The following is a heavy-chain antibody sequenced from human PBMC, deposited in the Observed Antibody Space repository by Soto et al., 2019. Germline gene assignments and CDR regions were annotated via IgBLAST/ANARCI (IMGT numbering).Heavy chain of an antibody. J-gene: IGHJ4*02. CDR1: GFPVSRDA. CDR3: AKDRRHRSGWYVGVFDY. Sequence: EVQLLESGGGLVQPWGSLRLSCSASGFPVSRDAMSGVRQAPGKGLEWVSAVSGSGGSTYYADSVKGRFTISRDNSKNSLYLQMNRLRAEETAVYYGAKDRRHRSGWYVGVFDYWGQGTLVTVSS. D-gene: IGHD6-19*01. CDR2: VSGSGGST. V-gene: IGHV3-23*01.